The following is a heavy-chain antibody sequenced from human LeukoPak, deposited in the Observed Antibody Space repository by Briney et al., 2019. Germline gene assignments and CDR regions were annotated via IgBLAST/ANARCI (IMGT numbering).Heavy chain of an antibody. CDR3: ARERSSWYYFDY. CDR1: GFTFSSYA. Sequence: PGGSLRLSCAASGFTFSSYAMHWVRQAPGKGLEWVAVISYDGNTIYDADSVKGRFTISRDNSKNTLYLQVNSLRAEDTAVYYCARERSSWYYFDYWGQGTLVTVSS. CDR2: ISYDGNTI. J-gene: IGHJ4*02. V-gene: IGHV3-30*01. D-gene: IGHD6-13*01.